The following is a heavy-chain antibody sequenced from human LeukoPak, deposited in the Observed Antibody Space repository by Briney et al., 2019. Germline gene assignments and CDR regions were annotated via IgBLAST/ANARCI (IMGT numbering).Heavy chain of an antibody. J-gene: IGHJ4*02. CDR1: AFFFTGYY. Sequence: ASVKVSCKAAAFFFTGYYIHWVRQAPGQGLEWMGWIDPNSGGTNYAQKFQGRVTMTRATSISTAYMEVSSLRSDDTAVYFCAREQGFAVAGAFDYWGQGTQVTVSS. V-gene: IGHV1-2*02. CDR2: IDPNSGGT. D-gene: IGHD6-19*01. CDR3: AREQGFAVAGAFDY.